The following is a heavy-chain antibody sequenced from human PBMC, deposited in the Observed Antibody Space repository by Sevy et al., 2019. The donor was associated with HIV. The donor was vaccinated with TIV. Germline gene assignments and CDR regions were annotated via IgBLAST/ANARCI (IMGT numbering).Heavy chain of an antibody. J-gene: IGHJ4*02. CDR2: FDENGEA. D-gene: IGHD3-10*01. CDR3: ATDIIVGRAY. V-gene: IGHV1-24*01. CDR1: GYTLREFP. Sequence: ASVKVSCKISGYTLREFPMHWVRQAPEKGLEWMGGFDENGEALYAQKFQGRVTLTEDTSIDTAYMELSSLRSEDSAMYYCATDIIVGRAYWGQGTRVTVSS.